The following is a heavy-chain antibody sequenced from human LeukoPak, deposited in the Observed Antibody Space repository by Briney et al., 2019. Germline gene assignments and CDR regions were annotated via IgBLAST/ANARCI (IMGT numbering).Heavy chain of an antibody. D-gene: IGHD6-19*01. CDR1: GGSIISGSYY. CDR2: IYTSGST. Sequence: SETLSLTCTVSGGSIISGSYYWSWIRQPAEKGLEWIGRIYTSGSTNYNPSLKSRVTISVDTSKNQFSLKLSSVTAADTAVYYCARSSGWYGVFDYWGQGTLVTVSS. CDR3: ARSSGWYGVFDY. J-gene: IGHJ4*02. V-gene: IGHV4-61*02.